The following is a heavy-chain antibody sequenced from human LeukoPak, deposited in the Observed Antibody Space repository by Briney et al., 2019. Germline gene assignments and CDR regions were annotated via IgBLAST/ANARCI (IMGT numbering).Heavy chain of an antibody. D-gene: IGHD2-2*01. CDR1: GGSLSRGGYY. CDR2: ISYSGSS. CDR3: ARVRGYCSSTICYRYYFDY. V-gene: IGHV4-31*03. Sequence: SQTLSLTCTVSGGSLSRGGYYWRWLRQHPGKGLEWFGYISYSGSSYYNPSLKRRVTISVDTSKNQFSMKLTSVTAADTAVYYCARVRGYCSSTICYRYYFDYWGQGTLVTVSS. J-gene: IGHJ4*02.